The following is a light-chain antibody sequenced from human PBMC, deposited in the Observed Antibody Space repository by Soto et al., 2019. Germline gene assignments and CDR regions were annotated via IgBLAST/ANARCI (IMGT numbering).Light chain of an antibody. CDR3: QKYKTWPPLT. J-gene: IGKJ4*01. V-gene: IGKV3-15*01. CDR1: QSVGSA. CDR2: AAS. Sequence: EIVMTQSPATLSVSPGETATLSCRASQSVGSAVAWYQHKPGQAPRLLIVAASMRATGVPGRFSGGGSGTEFTPTTSSLQLEDFAVYSCQKYKTWPPLTFGGGPTVEIK.